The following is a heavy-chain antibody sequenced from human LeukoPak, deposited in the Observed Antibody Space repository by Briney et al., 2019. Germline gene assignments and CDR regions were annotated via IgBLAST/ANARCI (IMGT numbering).Heavy chain of an antibody. CDR1: GFTFSNFW. J-gene: IGHJ4*02. Sequence: GGSLRLSCASSGFTFSNFWLHWVRQAPGKGLEWVSRITSDGSNINDADSVQGRFTISRDNAKNTLYLQMNSLRAEDTAVYYCARGGHSSFDYWGQGALATVSS. D-gene: IGHD3-16*01. CDR3: ARGGHSSFDY. CDR2: ITSDGSNI. V-gene: IGHV3-74*01.